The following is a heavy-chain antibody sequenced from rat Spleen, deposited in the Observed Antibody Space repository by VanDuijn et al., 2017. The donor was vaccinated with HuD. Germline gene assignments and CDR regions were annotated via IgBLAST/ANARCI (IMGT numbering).Heavy chain of an antibody. CDR3: ARHGVNYGAYNWFAY. CDR2: ISPDGGST. J-gene: IGHJ3*01. CDR1: GFTFADFY. D-gene: IGHD1-11*01. Sequence: EVKLLESGGGLVQPGGSLRLSCAASGFTFADFYMSWIRQSPTTGLEWLSSISPDGGSTYYGDSVKGRFTISRDNAKTTLYLQMDSLRSEDTATYYCARHGVNYGAYNWFAYWGQGTLVTVSS. V-gene: IGHV5S23*01.